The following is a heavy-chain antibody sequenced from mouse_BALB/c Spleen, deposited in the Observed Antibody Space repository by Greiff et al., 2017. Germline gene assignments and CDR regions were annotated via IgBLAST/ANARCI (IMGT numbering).Heavy chain of an antibody. Sequence: EVQRVESGPGLVKPSQSLSLTCTVTGYSITSDYAWNWIRQFPGNKLEWMGYISYSGSTSYNPSLKSRISITRDTSKNQFFLQLNSVTTEDTATYYCARWGYGYDLDYWGQGTTLTVSS. CDR1: GYSITSDYA. D-gene: IGHD2-2*01. J-gene: IGHJ2*01. V-gene: IGHV3-2*02. CDR3: ARWGYGYDLDY. CDR2: ISYSGST.